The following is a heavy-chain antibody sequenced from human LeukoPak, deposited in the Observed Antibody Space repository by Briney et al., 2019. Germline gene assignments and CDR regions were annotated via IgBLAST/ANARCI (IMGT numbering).Heavy chain of an antibody. CDR1: GGSISSSSYY. Sequence: SETLSLTCTVSGGSISSSSYYWGWIRQPPGKGLEWIGSISYSGSTSYNPSLKSRVTISVDMSKSQFSLKLTSVTAADTAVYYCAGDADTTNWFFFWGQGTLVTVSS. D-gene: IGHD1-14*01. V-gene: IGHV4-39*07. CDR2: ISYSGST. CDR3: AGDADTTNWFFF. J-gene: IGHJ5*01.